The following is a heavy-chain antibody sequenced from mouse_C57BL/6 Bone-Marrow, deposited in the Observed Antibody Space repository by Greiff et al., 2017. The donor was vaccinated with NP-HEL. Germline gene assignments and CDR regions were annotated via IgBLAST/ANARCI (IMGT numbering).Heavy chain of an antibody. D-gene: IGHD2-3*01. CDR3: ARSYDGYYVGYFDV. J-gene: IGHJ1*03. CDR1: GYAFTNYL. V-gene: IGHV1-54*01. Sequence: VKLMESGAELVRPGTSVKVSCKASGYAFTNYLIEWVKQRPGQGLEWIGVINPGSGGTNYNEKFKGKATLTADKSSSTAYMQLSSLTSEDSAVYFCARSYDGYYVGYFDVWGTGTTVTVSS. CDR2: INPGSGGT.